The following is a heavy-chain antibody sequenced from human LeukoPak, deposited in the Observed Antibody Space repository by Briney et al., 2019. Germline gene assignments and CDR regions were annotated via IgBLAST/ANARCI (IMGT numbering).Heavy chain of an antibody. V-gene: IGHV4-39*01. D-gene: IGHD2-2*01. CDR3: AASSSFLPAAPSGYFQH. J-gene: IGHJ1*01. CDR2: IYYNGST. CDR1: GGSISLITYY. Sequence: SETLSLTCTASGGSISLITYYWGWIRQPPGKGLEWIGSIYYNGSTYYNPSLKSRVTIFVDTSKNQFSLKLSSVTAADTAVYYCAASSSFLPAAPSGYFQHWGQGTLVTVSS.